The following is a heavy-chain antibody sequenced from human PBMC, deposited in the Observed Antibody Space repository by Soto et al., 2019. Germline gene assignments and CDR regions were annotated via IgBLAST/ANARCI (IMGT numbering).Heavy chain of an antibody. Sequence: PGGSLRLSCAASVFTFDDYAMHWVRQAPGKGLEWVAGIFWNTNIIGYADSVKGRFTISRDNARNSLYLQMNSLRVEDTALYFCVKDMRYSSTSSFDFWGQGTLVTVSS. CDR3: VKDMRYSSTSSFDF. V-gene: IGHV3-9*01. J-gene: IGHJ4*02. CDR2: IFWNTNII. CDR1: VFTFDDYA. D-gene: IGHD6-6*01.